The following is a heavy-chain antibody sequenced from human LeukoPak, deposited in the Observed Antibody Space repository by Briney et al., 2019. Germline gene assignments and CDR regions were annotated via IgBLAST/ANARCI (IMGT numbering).Heavy chain of an antibody. CDR2: ISAYNGNT. CDR3: AREQYSGNWNC. V-gene: IGHV1-18*01. J-gene: IGHJ4*02. D-gene: IGHD6-13*01. CDR1: GYTFTGYG. Sequence: ASVKVSCKASGYTFTGYGISWVRQAPGQGLEWMGWISAYNGNTNYAQKLQGRVTMTTDTSTGTAYMELRSLRSDDTAIYYCAREQYSGNWNCWGQGTLVTVSS.